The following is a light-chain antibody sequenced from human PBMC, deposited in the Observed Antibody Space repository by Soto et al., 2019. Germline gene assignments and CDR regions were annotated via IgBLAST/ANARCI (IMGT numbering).Light chain of an antibody. Sequence: QSALTQPASVSGSPGQSITISCTGTSSDVGHYNYVSWYQQHPGNAPKLVIYDVSIRASGVSDRFSGSKSGNTAPLTISGLQAEDEADYYCCSYTTTTSRVFGTGTKLTVL. CDR1: SSDVGHYNY. J-gene: IGLJ1*01. V-gene: IGLV2-14*03. CDR2: DVS. CDR3: CSYTTTTSRV.